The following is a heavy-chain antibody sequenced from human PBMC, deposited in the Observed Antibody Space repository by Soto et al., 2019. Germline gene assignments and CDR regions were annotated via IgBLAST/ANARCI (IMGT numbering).Heavy chain of an antibody. J-gene: IGHJ6*02. V-gene: IGHV5-51*01. Sequence: PGESLKISCKGSGYSFTSYWIGWVRQMPGKGLEWMGIIYPGDSDTRYSPSFQGQVTISADKSISTAYLQWSSLEASDTAMYYCARHVGKLWLLGASYYYGMDVWGQGTTVTVSS. CDR2: IYPGDSDT. CDR3: ARHVGKLWLLGASYYYGMDV. D-gene: IGHD5-18*01. CDR1: GYSFTSYW.